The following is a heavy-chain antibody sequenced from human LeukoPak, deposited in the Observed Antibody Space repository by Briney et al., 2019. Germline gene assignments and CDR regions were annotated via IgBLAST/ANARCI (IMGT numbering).Heavy chain of an antibody. D-gene: IGHD2-2*01. CDR1: GFTFSDYY. Sequence: GGPLRLSCAASGFTFSDYYMSWIRQAPGKGLEWVSYTSSSASTIYYADSVKGRFTISRDNAKNSLYLQMNSLRAEDTAVYYCARHVCTSCYIGWFDPWGQGTLVTVSS. J-gene: IGHJ5*02. V-gene: IGHV3-11*04. CDR2: TSSSASTI. CDR3: ARHVCTSCYIGWFDP.